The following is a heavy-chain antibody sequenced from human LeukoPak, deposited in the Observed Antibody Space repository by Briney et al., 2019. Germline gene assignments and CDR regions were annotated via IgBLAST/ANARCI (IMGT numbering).Heavy chain of an antibody. D-gene: IGHD5-12*01. Sequence: PSETLSLTCTVSGVSLSSYYWSWIRQPPGKGLEWIGYIYSTGSANYNPSLKSRVTLSVDTAKNQFSLKLNSVTAADTAVYYCARMGGYSGYATHWGQGTLVTVSS. CDR3: ARMGGYSGYATH. V-gene: IGHV4-59*08. CDR2: IYSTGSA. CDR1: GVSLSSYY. J-gene: IGHJ4*02.